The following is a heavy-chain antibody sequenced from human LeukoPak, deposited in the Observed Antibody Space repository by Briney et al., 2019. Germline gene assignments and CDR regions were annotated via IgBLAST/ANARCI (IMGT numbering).Heavy chain of an antibody. CDR3: ARHTSYGEGYYYYYMDV. CDR2: IYPGDFDT. V-gene: IGHV5-51*01. CDR1: GYIFTSYW. Sequence: GESLKISCKGSGYIFTSYWIGWVRQMPGKGLEWMGIIYPGDFDTRYSPSFQGQVTISADKSISTAYLQWSSLKASDTAMYYCARHTSYGEGYYYYYMDVWGKGTTVTVSS. D-gene: IGHD5-18*01. J-gene: IGHJ6*03.